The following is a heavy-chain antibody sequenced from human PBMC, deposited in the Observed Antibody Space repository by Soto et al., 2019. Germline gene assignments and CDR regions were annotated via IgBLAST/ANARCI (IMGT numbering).Heavy chain of an antibody. CDR2: ISAYNGNT. Sequence: ASGKVSCKASGYTFTSYGISWVRQAPGQGLEWMGWISAYNGNTNYAQKLQGRVTMTTDTSTSTAYMELRSLRSDDTAVYYCARGGLGITMVRGVIRDVYWGQGTLVTVSS. CDR1: GYTFTSYG. V-gene: IGHV1-18*01. D-gene: IGHD3-10*01. CDR3: ARGGLGITMVRGVIRDVY. J-gene: IGHJ4*02.